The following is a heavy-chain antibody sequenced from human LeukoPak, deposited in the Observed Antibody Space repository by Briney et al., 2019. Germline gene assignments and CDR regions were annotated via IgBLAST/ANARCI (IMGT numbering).Heavy chain of an antibody. CDR2: IYPGDSDT. V-gene: IGHV5-51*01. D-gene: IGHD3-10*01. CDR1: GYTFTSYW. CDR3: ARHGQGAYGSGSYYPNDY. J-gene: IGHJ4*02. Sequence: GESLKISCEGSGYTFTSYWIGWVRQMPGKGLEWMGIIYPGDSDTRYSPSFQGQVTISADKSISTAYLQWSSLKASDTAMYYCARHGQGAYGSGSYYPNDYWGQGTLVTVSS.